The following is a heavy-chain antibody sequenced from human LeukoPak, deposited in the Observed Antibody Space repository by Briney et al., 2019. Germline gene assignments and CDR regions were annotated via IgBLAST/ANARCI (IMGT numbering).Heavy chain of an antibody. D-gene: IGHD2-15*01. CDR3: ARANGPPID. CDR1: GFSFRSYW. CDR2: IDSDGTTT. J-gene: IGHJ4*02. Sequence: GGSLRLSCAASGFSFRSYWMHWVRQAPGKGLVWVSDIDSDGTTTRYADSVKGRFTIPRDNANNKLYLQMNSLRAEDTAVYYCARANGPPIDWGQGTLVTVSS. V-gene: IGHV3-74*01.